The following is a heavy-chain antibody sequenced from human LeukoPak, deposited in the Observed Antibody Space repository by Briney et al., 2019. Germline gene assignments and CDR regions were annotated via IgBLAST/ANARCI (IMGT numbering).Heavy chain of an antibody. CDR1: GFRFNTYW. D-gene: IGHD3-3*01. V-gene: IGHV3-7*01. CDR3: ARSARLMKGVVEVTALDD. CDR2: IKQDGNEK. Sequence: GGSLRLSCAASGFRFNTYWMSWVRQAPGKGLEWVANIKQDGNEKYYADSVKGRFTIARDNAKNSVYLEMNSLRADDTAVYYCARSARLMKGVVEVTALDDWGQGTLVTVSS. J-gene: IGHJ4*02.